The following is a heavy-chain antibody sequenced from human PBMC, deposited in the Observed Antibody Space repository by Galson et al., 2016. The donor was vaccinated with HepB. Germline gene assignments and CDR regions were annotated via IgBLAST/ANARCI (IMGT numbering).Heavy chain of an antibody. D-gene: IGHD5-24*01. Sequence: SLRLSCAASGFTFSRFWIHWVRQVPGKGLVWVSRINGFGFSTSYAESVKGRFTISRDNAKNTVYLQMNSLRAEYTAVYYCARAGGWQQQDFDYWGQGTLVTVSS. CDR3: ARAGGWQQQDFDY. CDR2: INGFGFST. V-gene: IGHV3-74*01. J-gene: IGHJ4*02. CDR1: GFTFSRFW.